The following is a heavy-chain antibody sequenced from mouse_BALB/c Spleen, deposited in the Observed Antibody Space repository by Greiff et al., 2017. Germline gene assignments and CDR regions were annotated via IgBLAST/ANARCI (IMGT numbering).Heavy chain of an antibody. V-gene: IGHV5-6-3*01. J-gene: IGHJ4*01. CDR2: INSNGGST. CDR1: GFTFSSYG. Sequence: EVKLMESGGGLVQPGGSLKLSCAASGFTFSSYGMSWVRQTPDKRLELVATINSNGGSTYYPDSVKGRFNISRYNAKNTLYLQMSSLKSEDTAMYYCARDCYGSSYGAMDYWGQGTSVTVSS. CDR3: ARDCYGSSYGAMDY. D-gene: IGHD1-1*01.